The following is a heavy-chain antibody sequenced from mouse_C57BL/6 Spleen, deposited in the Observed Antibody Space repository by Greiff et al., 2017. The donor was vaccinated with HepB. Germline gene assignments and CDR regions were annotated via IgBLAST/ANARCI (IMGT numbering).Heavy chain of an antibody. CDR1: GYTFTDYY. CDR3: ARSVYYYGSSYYAMDY. CDR2: INPYNGGT. J-gene: IGHJ4*01. V-gene: IGHV1-19*01. Sequence: VKPGASVKMSCKASGYTFTDYYMNWVKQSHGKSLEWIGVINPYNGGTSYNQKFKGKATLTVDKSSSTAYMELNSLTSEDSAVYYCARSVYYYGSSYYAMDYWGQGTSVTVSS. D-gene: IGHD1-1*01.